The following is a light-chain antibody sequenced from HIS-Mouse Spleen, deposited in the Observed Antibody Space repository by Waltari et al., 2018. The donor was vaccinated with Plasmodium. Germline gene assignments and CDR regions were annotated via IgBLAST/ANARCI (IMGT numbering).Light chain of an antibody. CDR1: ALPKKY. Sequence: SYELTQPPSVSVSPGQTARITCSGDALPKKYAYWYQQKSGKAPVLVIYEDSKRPSGIHERFSGSSSGTMATLTISGAQVEDEADYYCYSTDSSGNHRVFGGGPALPVL. CDR2: EDS. V-gene: IGLV3-10*01. CDR3: YSTDSSGNHRV. J-gene: IGLJ3*02.